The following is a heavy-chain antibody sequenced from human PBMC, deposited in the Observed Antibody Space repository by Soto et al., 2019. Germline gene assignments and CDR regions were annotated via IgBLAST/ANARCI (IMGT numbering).Heavy chain of an antibody. D-gene: IGHD3-16*01. V-gene: IGHV4-59*01. J-gene: IGHJ4*02. CDR2: IFYSGIT. CDR3: ARRYGGKFDY. Sequence: PSETLSLTCTVSCGSIRNYYWSWIRQPPGSGLDCIGHIFYSGITNXXPALKSRXXISVETSKNQXCLKLXSVTAAYTAVYYCARRYGGKFDYWRQGTLVTVSS. CDR1: CGSIRNYY.